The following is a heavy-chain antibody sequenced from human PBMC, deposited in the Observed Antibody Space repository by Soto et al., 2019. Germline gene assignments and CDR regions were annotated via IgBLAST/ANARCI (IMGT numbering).Heavy chain of an antibody. CDR3: ARHRVDDFWSGFKYYFDY. CDR2: IYYSGTT. V-gene: IGHV4-39*01. J-gene: IGHJ4*02. D-gene: IGHD3-3*01. CDR1: GGSISSNSYY. Sequence: PSETLSLTCTVSGGSISSNSYYWGWIRQPPGKGLEWIGTIYYSGTTYYNPSLKSRVTISVDTSKNQFSLKLSSVTAADTAVYYCARHRVDDFWSGFKYYFDYWGQGSLVTVSS.